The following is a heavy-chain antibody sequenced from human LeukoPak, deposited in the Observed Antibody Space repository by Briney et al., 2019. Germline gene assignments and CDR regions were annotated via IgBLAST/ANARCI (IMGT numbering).Heavy chain of an antibody. CDR3: AKALQYSSSSPLDY. J-gene: IGHJ4*02. CDR1: GFTFSSYS. Sequence: GGSLRLSCAASGFTFSSYSMNWVRQAPGKGLEWVSSICSSSSYIYYADSVKGRFTISRDNSKNTLYLQMNSLRAEDTAVYYCAKALQYSSSSPLDYWGQGTLVTVSS. CDR2: ICSSSSYI. D-gene: IGHD6-6*01. V-gene: IGHV3-21*04.